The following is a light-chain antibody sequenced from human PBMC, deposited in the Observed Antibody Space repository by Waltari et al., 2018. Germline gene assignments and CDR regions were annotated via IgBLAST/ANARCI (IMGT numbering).Light chain of an antibody. Sequence: QSALTQPPSASGSPGQSVTISCTGTSSDVGVYNYVSWYQQHPGKAPKLMIYEVSKRPSGDPDRFSGSKSGNTASLTVSGLQAEDEADYYCSSYAGSNNLVFGGGTKLTVL. CDR1: SSDVGVYNY. CDR2: EVS. CDR3: SSYAGSNNLV. J-gene: IGLJ2*01. V-gene: IGLV2-8*01.